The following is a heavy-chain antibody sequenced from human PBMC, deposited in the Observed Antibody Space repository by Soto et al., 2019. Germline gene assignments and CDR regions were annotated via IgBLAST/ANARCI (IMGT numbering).Heavy chain of an antibody. V-gene: IGHV1-18*01. D-gene: IGHD3-22*01. CDR3: ARDEGYYDSSGYSTTVDY. Sequence: GASVKVSCKASGYTFTSYGISWVRQAPGQGLEWMGWISAYNGNTNYAQKLQGRVTMTTDTSTSTAYMGLRSLRSDDTAVYYCARDEGYYDSSGYSTTVDYWGQGTLVTVSS. J-gene: IGHJ4*02. CDR1: GYTFTSYG. CDR2: ISAYNGNT.